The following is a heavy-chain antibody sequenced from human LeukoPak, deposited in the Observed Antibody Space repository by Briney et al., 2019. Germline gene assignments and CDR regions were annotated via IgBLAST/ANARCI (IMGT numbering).Heavy chain of an antibody. D-gene: IGHD5-24*01. Sequence: GSSVKVSCKASGGTLNNYAISWVRQAPGQGLEWMGGIIPIFGTTNYAQRFQGRVTITTDKSTNTAYMELSSLRSEDTAVYYCARDRGGDGYNSQFDYWGQGTLVTVSS. V-gene: IGHV1-69*05. CDR3: ARDRGGDGYNSQFDY. J-gene: IGHJ4*02. CDR1: GGTLNNYA. CDR2: IIPIFGTT.